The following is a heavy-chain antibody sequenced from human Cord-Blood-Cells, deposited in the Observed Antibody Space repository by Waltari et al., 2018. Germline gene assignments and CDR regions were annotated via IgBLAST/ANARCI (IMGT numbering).Heavy chain of an antibody. CDR2: INHSGST. Sequence: QVQLQPWGAGLLKPSETLSLTCAVYGGSFSGYYWSWIRQPPGKGLEWIGEINHSGSTNYNPSLKSRVTISVDTSKNQFSLKLSSVTAADTAVYYCARAAEYSSSYYYYGMDVWGQGTTVTVSS. CDR1: GGSFSGYY. D-gene: IGHD6-6*01. CDR3: ARAAEYSSSYYYYGMDV. V-gene: IGHV4-34*01. J-gene: IGHJ6*02.